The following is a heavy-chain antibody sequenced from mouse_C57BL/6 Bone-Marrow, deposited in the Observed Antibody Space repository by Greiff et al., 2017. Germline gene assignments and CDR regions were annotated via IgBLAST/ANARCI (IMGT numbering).Heavy chain of an antibody. V-gene: IGHV10-1*01. J-gene: IGHJ4*01. Sequence: EVNVVESGGGLVQPKGSLKLSCAASGFSFNTYAMNWVRQAPGKGLEWVARIRSKSNNYATYYADSVKDRFTISRDDSESMLYLQMNNLKTEDTAMYYCVRLYYYAMDYWGQGTSVTVSS. CDR2: IRSKSNNYAT. CDR1: GFSFNTYA. CDR3: VRLYYYAMDY.